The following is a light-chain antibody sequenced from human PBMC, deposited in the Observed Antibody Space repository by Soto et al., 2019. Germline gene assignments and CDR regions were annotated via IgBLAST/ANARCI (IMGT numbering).Light chain of an antibody. Sequence: QSALTQPPSASGSPGQSVTISCTVTSSDVGGYNYVSWYQQHPGKAPKLMIYEVSKRSSGVPDRFSGSKSGNTASLTVSGLQAEDEADYYCSSYAGSNNFGVFGTGTKVTVL. CDR1: SSDVGGYNY. CDR2: EVS. V-gene: IGLV2-8*01. CDR3: SSYAGSNNFGV. J-gene: IGLJ1*01.